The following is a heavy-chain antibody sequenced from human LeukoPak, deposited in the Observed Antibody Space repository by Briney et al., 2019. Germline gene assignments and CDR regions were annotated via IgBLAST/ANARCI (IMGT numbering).Heavy chain of an antibody. V-gene: IGHV4-59*08. D-gene: IGHD4-11*01. CDR2: IYYSGST. J-gene: IGHJ4*02. CDR1: GGSISGYY. Sequence: PSETLSLTCTVSGGSISGYYWSWIRQPPGKGLDWIGNIYYSGSTNYNPSLKSRVTISVDTSKNQFSLKLSSVTAADTAVYYCANYHDYSNFQGAYYLDYWGQGTLVTVSS. CDR3: ANYHDYSNFQGAYYLDY.